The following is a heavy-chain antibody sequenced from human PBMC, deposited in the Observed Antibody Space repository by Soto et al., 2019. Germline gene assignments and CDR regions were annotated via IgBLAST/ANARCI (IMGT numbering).Heavy chain of an antibody. D-gene: IGHD1-26*01. CDR2: ISGSGDST. CDR1: GFTFSSYA. J-gene: IGHJ4*02. Sequence: EVQLLESGGGLVQPGGSLRLSCAASGFTFSSYALRWVRQAPVKGLEWVSAISGSGDSTYYADSVKGRFTISRDNSKNKLYLQMNSLRAEYTAVYYCARRGSGSYYDYWGQGTRVTVSS. V-gene: IGHV3-23*01. CDR3: ARRGSGSYYDY.